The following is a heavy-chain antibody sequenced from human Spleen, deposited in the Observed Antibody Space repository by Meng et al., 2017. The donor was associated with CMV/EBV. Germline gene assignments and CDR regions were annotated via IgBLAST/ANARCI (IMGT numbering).Heavy chain of an antibody. Sequence: GGSLRLSCAASGFTFSSYSMNWVRQAPGKGLEWVSSISSSSSYIYYADSVKGRFTISRDNAKNSLYLQMDGLRAEDTAVYYCARDRGFLEWSLDYWGQGALVTVSS. CDR2: ISSSSSYI. J-gene: IGHJ4*02. D-gene: IGHD3-3*01. CDR1: GFTFSSYS. CDR3: ARDRGFLEWSLDY. V-gene: IGHV3-21*01.